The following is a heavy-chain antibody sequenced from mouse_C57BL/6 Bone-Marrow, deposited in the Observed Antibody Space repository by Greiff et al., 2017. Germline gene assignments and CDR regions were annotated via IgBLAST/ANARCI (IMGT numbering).Heavy chain of an antibody. J-gene: IGHJ3*01. CDR2: IYPGDGDT. CDR3: AGVYDGYSVAD. Sequence: QVHVQQSGAELVKPGASVKISCKASGYAFSSYWMNWVKQRPGKGLEWIGQIYPGDGDTNYNGKFKGKATLTADKSSSTAYMQLSSLTSEDSAFYFCAGVYDGYSVADWGQGTLVTVSA. V-gene: IGHV1-80*01. D-gene: IGHD2-3*01. CDR1: GYAFSSYW.